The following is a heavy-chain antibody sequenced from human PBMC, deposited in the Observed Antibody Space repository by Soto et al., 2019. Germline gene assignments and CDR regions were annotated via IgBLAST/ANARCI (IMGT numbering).Heavy chain of an antibody. CDR3: AVILAGYCSGGSCYSSDAFDI. CDR2: INPNSGGT. CDR1: GYTFTGYY. J-gene: IGHJ3*02. V-gene: IGHV1-2*04. Sequence: ASVKVSCKASGYTFTGYYMHWVRQAPGQGLEWMGWINPNSGGTNYAQKFQGWVTMTRDTSISTAYMELSRLRSDDTAVYYCAVILAGYCSGGSCYSSDAFDIWGQGTMVTVSS. D-gene: IGHD2-15*01.